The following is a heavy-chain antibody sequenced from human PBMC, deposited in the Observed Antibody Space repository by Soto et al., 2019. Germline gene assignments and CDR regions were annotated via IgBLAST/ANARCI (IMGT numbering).Heavy chain of an antibody. J-gene: IGHJ4*02. CDR3: AREVLWSRYFDY. V-gene: IGHV3-30*01. Sequence: SVKGRFTISRDNSQSTLYLQMNSLRPEDTGVYYCAREVLWSRYFDYWGQGTLVTVSS. D-gene: IGHD3-10*01.